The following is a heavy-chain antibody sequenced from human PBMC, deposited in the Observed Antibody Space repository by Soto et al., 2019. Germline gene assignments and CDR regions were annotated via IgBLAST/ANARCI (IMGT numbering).Heavy chain of an antibody. D-gene: IGHD6-19*01. V-gene: IGHV3-33*01. CDR3: ARELRKAVAGTNYYYGMDV. CDR2: IWYDGSNK. CDR1: GFTFSSYG. J-gene: IGHJ6*04. Sequence: GGSLRLSCAASGFTFSSYGMHWVRQAPGKGLEWVAVIWYDGSNKYYADSVKGRFTISRDNSKNTLYLQMNSLRAEDTAVYYCARELRKAVAGTNYYYGMDVWGKGTTVTVSS.